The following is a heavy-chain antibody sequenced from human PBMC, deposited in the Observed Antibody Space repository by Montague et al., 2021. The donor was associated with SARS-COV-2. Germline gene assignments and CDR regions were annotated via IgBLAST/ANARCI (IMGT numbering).Heavy chain of an antibody. Sequence: SETLSLTCAVYGGSFSGYYWSWIRQPPGKGLEWIGEINHSGSTNYNPSLKSRVTISVDTSKNQFSLNLSSVTAADTAVYYCARVLSHRAIFGVVIINGMDVWGQGTTVTVSS. D-gene: IGHD3-3*01. J-gene: IGHJ6*02. CDR2: INHSGST. CDR3: ARVLSHRAIFGVVIINGMDV. CDR1: GGSFSGYY. V-gene: IGHV4-34*01.